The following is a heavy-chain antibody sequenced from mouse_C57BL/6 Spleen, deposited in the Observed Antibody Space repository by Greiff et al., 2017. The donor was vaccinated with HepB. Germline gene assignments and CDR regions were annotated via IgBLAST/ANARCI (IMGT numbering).Heavy chain of an antibody. CDR3: TREGIYYDGSSYGAMDY. CDR1: GFTFSSYA. Sequence: EVQLVESGEGLVKPGGSLKLSCAASGFTFSSYAMSWVRQTPEKRLEWVAYISSGGDYIYYADTVKGRFTISRDNARNTLYLQMSSLKSEDTAMYYCTREGIYYDGSSYGAMDYWGQGTSVTVSS. CDR2: ISSGGDYI. V-gene: IGHV5-9-1*02. D-gene: IGHD1-1*01. J-gene: IGHJ4*01.